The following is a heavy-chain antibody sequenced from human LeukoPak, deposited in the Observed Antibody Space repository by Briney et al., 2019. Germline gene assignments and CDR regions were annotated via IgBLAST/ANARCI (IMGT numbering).Heavy chain of an antibody. J-gene: IGHJ4*02. CDR2: ISYDGSNK. CDR1: GFTFSSYG. Sequence: PGGSLRLSCVASGFTFSSYGMHWVRQAPGKGLEWVAVISYDGSNKYYADSVKGRSTISRDNSKNTLYLQMNSLRAEDTAVYYCAKDQGRSDYWGQGTLVTVSS. CDR3: AKDQGRSDY. V-gene: IGHV3-30*18.